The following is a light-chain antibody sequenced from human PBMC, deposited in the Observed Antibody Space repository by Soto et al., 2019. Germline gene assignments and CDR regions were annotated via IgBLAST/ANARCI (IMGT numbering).Light chain of an antibody. CDR3: QQLNSYPIT. CDR1: QGISSY. V-gene: IGKV1-8*01. J-gene: IGKJ5*01. CDR2: AAS. Sequence: AIQMTQSPSSFSASPGDRVTITCRASQGISSYLAWYQQKPGKAPKLLIYAASTLQSGVPSRFSGSGSGTEFALTISSLQPDDFATYYCQQLNSYPITFGQGTRLEI.